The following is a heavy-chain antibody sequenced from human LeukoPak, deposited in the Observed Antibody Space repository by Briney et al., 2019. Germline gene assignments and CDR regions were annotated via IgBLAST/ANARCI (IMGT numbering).Heavy chain of an antibody. Sequence: ASVKVSCKASGGTFSSYAISWVRQAPGQGLEWMGGIIPIFGTANYAQKFQGRVTITTDESTSTAYMELSSLRSEDTAVYYCASNDGYAEPEYFQHWGQGTLVTVSS. CDR3: ASNDGYAEPEYFQH. CDR1: GGTFSSYA. CDR2: IIPIFGTA. V-gene: IGHV1-69*05. J-gene: IGHJ1*01. D-gene: IGHD1-1*01.